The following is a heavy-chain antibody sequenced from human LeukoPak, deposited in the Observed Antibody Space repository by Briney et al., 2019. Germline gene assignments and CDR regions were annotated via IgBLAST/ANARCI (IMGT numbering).Heavy chain of an antibody. J-gene: IGHJ3*02. Sequence: GESLKISCKGSGYSFTSYWIGWVRQVPGKGLEWMGIIYPGDSDTRYSPSFQGQVTISADKSISTAYLQWSSLKASDTAMYYCARHLRYFDWPDAFDIWGQGTMVTVSS. CDR2: IYPGDSDT. CDR3: ARHLRYFDWPDAFDI. CDR1: GYSFTSYW. V-gene: IGHV5-51*01. D-gene: IGHD3-9*01.